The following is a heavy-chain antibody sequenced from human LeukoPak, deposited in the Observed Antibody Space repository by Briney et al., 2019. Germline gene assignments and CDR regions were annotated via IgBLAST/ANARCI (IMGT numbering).Heavy chain of an antibody. D-gene: IGHD2-15*01. Sequence: PSETLSLTCTVSGGSISSGGYYWSWIRQHPGKGLEWIGYIYYSGSTYYNPSLKSRVTISVDRSKNQFSLKLSSVTAADTAVYYCARVSQGRGYCSGGSCYSVRYDWFDPWGQGTLVTVSS. CDR2: IYYSGST. CDR3: ARVSQGRGYCSGGSCYSVRYDWFDP. J-gene: IGHJ5*02. CDR1: GGSISSGGYY. V-gene: IGHV4-31*03.